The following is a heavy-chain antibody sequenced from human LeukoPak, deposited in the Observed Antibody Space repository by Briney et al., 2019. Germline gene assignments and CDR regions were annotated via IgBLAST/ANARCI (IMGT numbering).Heavy chain of an antibody. D-gene: IGHD3-22*01. CDR2: INAGNGNT. Sequence: ASVKVSCKASGYTFTSYAMHWVRQAPGQRLEWMGWINAGNGNTKYSQEFQGRVTITRDTSASTAYMELSSLRSEDMAVYYCAREGRGYYDSSGYDCWGQGTLVTVSS. J-gene: IGHJ4*02. V-gene: IGHV1-3*03. CDR3: AREGRGYYDSSGYDC. CDR1: GYTFTSYA.